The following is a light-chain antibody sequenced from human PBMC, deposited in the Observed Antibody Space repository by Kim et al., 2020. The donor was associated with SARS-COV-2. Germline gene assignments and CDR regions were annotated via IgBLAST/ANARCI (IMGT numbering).Light chain of an antibody. V-gene: IGLV2-11*03. CDR1: SSVIGGYNY. CDR2: DVS. CDR3: CSYAGTYTLI. J-gene: IGLJ2*01. Sequence: GQSVTISGIGTSSVIGGYNYVSWYQQYPGKAPKLIIYDVSQRPSGVPDRFSGSKSGNTASLTISGLQAEDEADYHCCSYAGTYTLIFGGGTQLTVL.